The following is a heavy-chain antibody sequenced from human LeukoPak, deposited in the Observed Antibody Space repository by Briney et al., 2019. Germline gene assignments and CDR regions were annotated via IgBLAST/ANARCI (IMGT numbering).Heavy chain of an antibody. CDR2: ISSSGSTI. CDR1: GFTFSSYE. J-gene: IGHJ4*02. CDR3: ARDESIRWFGRRFDY. V-gene: IGHV3-48*03. Sequence: GGSLRLSCAASGFTFSSYEMNWVRQAPGKGLEWVSYISSSGSTIYYADSVKGRFTISRDNAKNSLYLQMNSLRAEDTAVYYRARDESIRWFGRRFDYWGQGTLVTVSS. D-gene: IGHD3-10*01.